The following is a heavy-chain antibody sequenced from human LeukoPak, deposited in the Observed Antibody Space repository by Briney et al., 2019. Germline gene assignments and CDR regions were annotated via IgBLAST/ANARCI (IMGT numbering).Heavy chain of an antibody. V-gene: IGHV1-69*13. CDR1: GGTFSSYA. CDR2: IIPIFGTA. D-gene: IGHD1-1*01. CDR3: SCPGCNDDLYYYGMDV. Sequence: SVKVSCKASGGTFSSYAISWVRQAPGQGLEWMGGIIPIFGTANYAQKFQGRVTITADESTSTAYMELSSLRSEDTAVYYCSCPGCNDDLYYYGMDVWGQGTTVTVSS. J-gene: IGHJ6*02.